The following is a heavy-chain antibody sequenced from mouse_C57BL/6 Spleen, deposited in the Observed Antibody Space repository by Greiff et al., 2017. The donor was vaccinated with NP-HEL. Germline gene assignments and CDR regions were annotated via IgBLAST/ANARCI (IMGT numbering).Heavy chain of an antibody. V-gene: IGHV1-82*01. CDR1: GYAFSSSW. CDR2: IYPGDGDT. D-gene: IGHD2-3*01. J-gene: IGHJ4*01. Sequence: QVQLQQSGPELVKPGASVKISCKASGYAFSSSWMNWVKQRPGKGLEWIGRIYPGDGDTNYNGKFKGKATLTADKSSSTAYMQLSSLTSEDSAVYFCARNDGYYWAMDYWGQGTSVTVSS. CDR3: ARNDGYYWAMDY.